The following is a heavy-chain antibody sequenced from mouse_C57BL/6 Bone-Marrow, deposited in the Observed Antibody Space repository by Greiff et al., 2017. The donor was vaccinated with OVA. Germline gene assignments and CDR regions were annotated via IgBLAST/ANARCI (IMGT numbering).Heavy chain of an antibody. CDR1: GYTFTSYW. J-gene: IGHJ1*03. V-gene: IGHV1-55*01. CDR3: ARIYYDDWYFEV. D-gene: IGHD2-4*01. CDR2: IYPGSGST. Sequence: QVQLQQPGAELVKPGASVKMSCKASGYTFTSYWITWVTQRPGQGLEWIGDIYPGSGSTNYNEKFKSKATLTVDTSSSTAYMQLSSRTSEDSAVYYCARIYYDDWYFEVWGTGTTVTVSS.